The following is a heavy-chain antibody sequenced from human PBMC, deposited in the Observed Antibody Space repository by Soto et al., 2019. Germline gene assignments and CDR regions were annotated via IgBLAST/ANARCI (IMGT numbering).Heavy chain of an antibody. D-gene: IGHD3-3*01. CDR1: GITFSSYW. Sequence: EVQLVESGGGLVQPGGSLRLSCAASGITFSSYWMSWVRQAPGKGLEWVANIKQDGSEKYYVDSVKGRFTISRDNAKNSLYLQMNSLRAEDTAVYYCARDETLYYDFWSGQNWFDPWGQGTLVTVSS. V-gene: IGHV3-7*05. CDR3: ARDETLYYDFWSGQNWFDP. CDR2: IKQDGSEK. J-gene: IGHJ5*02.